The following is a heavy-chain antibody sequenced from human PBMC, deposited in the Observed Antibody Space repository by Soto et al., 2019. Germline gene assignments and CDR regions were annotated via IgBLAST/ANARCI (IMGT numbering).Heavy chain of an antibody. CDR1: GGSVSSYY. Sequence: SETLSLTCTVSGGSVSSYYWSWIRQPPGKGLEWIGYIYYSGSTNYNPSLKSRVTISVDTSKNQFSLKLSSVTAADTAVYYCATKLKYQLPREAQYYYYYYMDVWGKGTTVT. V-gene: IGHV4-59*08. J-gene: IGHJ6*03. CDR3: ATKLKYQLPREAQYYYYYYMDV. D-gene: IGHD2-2*01. CDR2: IYYSGST.